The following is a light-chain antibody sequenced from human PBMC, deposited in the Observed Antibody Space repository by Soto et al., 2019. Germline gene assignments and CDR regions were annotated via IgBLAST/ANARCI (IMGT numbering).Light chain of an antibody. J-gene: IGKJ4*01. CDR1: QSIGGF. CDR3: QHYVNWPLT. V-gene: IGKV3-15*01. Sequence: MTQSPSSLSVSVGDRVTITCRASQSIGGFLNWYQQKPGQTPRLLIYAASIRATGVPARFSGSGSGTDFTLTINSLQSEDFAVYYCQHYVNWPLTFGGGTKIESK. CDR2: AAS.